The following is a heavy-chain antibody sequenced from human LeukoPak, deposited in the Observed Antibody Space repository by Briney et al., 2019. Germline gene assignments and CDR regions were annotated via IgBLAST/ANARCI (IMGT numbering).Heavy chain of an antibody. Sequence: QPGGSLRLFWATSGFTFSSYALSWVRQAPGKGLEWVSAISGSGGSTYYADSVKGRFTISRDNSKNTLFLQMSSLRAEDTAVYYCAGYYCSSGTCIKYLTDWGQGTLVTVSS. D-gene: IGHD2-2*01. J-gene: IGHJ4*02. V-gene: IGHV3-23*01. CDR1: GFTFSSYA. CDR3: AGYYCSSGTCIKYLTD. CDR2: ISGSGGST.